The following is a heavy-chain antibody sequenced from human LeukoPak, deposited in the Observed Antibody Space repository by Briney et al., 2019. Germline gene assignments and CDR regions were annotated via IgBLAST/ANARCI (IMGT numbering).Heavy chain of an antibody. D-gene: IGHD5-24*01. CDR3: ARGRRDGYNLGDAFDI. CDR1: GGSISIGGYY. CDR2: VSYSGST. J-gene: IGHJ3*02. Sequence: SETLSLTCTVSGGSISIGGYYWSWLRQHPGKGLEWIGYVSYSGSTYYNPSLKSRVTISVGTSKNQFSLKLSSVAAADTAVYYCARGRRDGYNLGDAFDIWGQGTMVTVSS. V-gene: IGHV4-31*03.